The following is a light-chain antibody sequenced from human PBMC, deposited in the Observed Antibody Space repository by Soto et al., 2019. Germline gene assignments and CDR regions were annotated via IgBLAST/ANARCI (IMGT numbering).Light chain of an antibody. Sequence: QSALTQPASVSGSPGQSITISCTGTSSDVGGYNYVSWYQQHPGKAPKLVIYDVSNRPSGVSNRFSGSKSGNTASLTISGLPAADEAAYYCNSYTSSSTYVFGTGTKLPVL. CDR2: DVS. CDR1: SSDVGGYNY. V-gene: IGLV2-14*01. CDR3: NSYTSSSTYV. J-gene: IGLJ1*01.